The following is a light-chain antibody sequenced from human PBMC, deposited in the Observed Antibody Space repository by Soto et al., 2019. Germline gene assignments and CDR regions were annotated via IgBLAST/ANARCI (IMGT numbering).Light chain of an antibody. J-gene: IGKJ2*01. CDR3: QQFNSYPRT. Sequence: AIQLTQSPSSLSAYVGDRVTITCRASQGVGSDLAWYQQKPGKPPKLLISDASTLGSGVPSTFSGRGSGTEFTLTISSLQPEDVAAYYCQQFNSYPRTFGQGTKLEI. CDR1: QGVGSD. CDR2: DAS. V-gene: IGKV1-13*02.